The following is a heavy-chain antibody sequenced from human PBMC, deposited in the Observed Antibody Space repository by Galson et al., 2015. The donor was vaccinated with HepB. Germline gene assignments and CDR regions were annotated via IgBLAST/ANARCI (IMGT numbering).Heavy chain of an antibody. Sequence: QSGAEVTKPGESLKISCTGSGSSFTSYWIGWVRQMPGKGLEWMGIIYPGDSDTRYSPSFQGQVTISADKSISTAYLQWSSLKASDTAMYYCARSAAEGNYYYYYGMDVWGQGTTVTVSS. CDR2: IYPGDSDT. D-gene: IGHD6-13*01. J-gene: IGHJ6*02. CDR3: ARSAAEGNYYYYYGMDV. CDR1: GSSFTSYW. V-gene: IGHV5-51*01.